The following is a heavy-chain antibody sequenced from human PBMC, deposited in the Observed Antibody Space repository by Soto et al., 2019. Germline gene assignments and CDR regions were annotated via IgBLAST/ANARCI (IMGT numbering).Heavy chain of an antibody. D-gene: IGHD2-2*01. J-gene: IGHJ6*02. CDR2: IYSSANT. V-gene: IGHV4-61*01. CDR1: GGSVSSDTHY. CDR3: ARFVRSCSGTTCYSRADV. Sequence: QVQLQESGPGLVKPSETLSLTCTVSGGSVSSDTHYWSWIRQPPGQRLEWIGFIYSSANTNYNPSPKSRVSMSLDTSKNQFSLKLRSVIVADTAVYHCARFVRSCSGTTCYSRADVWGQGTTVTVSS.